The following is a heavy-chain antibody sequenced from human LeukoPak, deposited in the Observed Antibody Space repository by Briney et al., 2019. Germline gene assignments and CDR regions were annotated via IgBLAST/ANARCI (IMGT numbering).Heavy chain of an antibody. J-gene: IGHJ4*02. V-gene: IGHV1-18*01. D-gene: IGHD3-22*01. CDR1: GYTFTSYG. CDR3: ATFLITTGTDY. CDR2: ISAYNGNT. Sequence: ASVTVSCKASGYTFTSYGISWVRQAPGQGLEWMGWISAYNGNTNYAQKLQGRVTMTTDTSTSTAYMELRSLRSDDTAVYYCATFLITTGTDYWGQGTLVTVSS.